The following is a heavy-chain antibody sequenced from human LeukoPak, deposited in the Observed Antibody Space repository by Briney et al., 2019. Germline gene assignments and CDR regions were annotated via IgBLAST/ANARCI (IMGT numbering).Heavy chain of an antibody. D-gene: IGHD3-10*01. J-gene: IGHJ6*04. Sequence: GGSLRLSCEASGFTFNTYPMHWVRQAPGKGLEWVAMISYDGSNKHHADSVKGRFTITRDNSKNTLSLQMNSLSAEDTAVYYCARAAPEFHGMDVWGKGTTVTVSS. CDR3: ARAAPEFHGMDV. V-gene: IGHV3-30*04. CDR2: ISYDGSNK. CDR1: GFTFNTYP.